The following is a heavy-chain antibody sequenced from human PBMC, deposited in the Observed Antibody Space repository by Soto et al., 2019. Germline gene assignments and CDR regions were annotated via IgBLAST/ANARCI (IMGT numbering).Heavy chain of an antibody. CDR2: INAANGDT. J-gene: IGHJ5*02. V-gene: IGHV1-3*01. CDR3: VRRHVSATGIDWFDP. CDR1: GYTFTSYG. D-gene: IGHD6-13*01. Sequence: VASVKVSCKASGYTFTSYGIHWVRQAPGQRLEWMGWINAANGDTIYSPKFQGRVTITRDTSASTAYMELSSLRSEDTALYYCVRRHVSATGIDWFDPWGQGTLVTVSS.